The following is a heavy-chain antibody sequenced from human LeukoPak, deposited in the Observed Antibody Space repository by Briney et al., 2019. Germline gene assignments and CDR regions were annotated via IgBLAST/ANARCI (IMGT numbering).Heavy chain of an antibody. D-gene: IGHD2-15*01. J-gene: IGHJ6*02. CDR2: TITAINIR. CDR3: ARDPALLGYCKSGSCPVTCGMDV. Sequence: SVKLSCKAHGGTFNNGGISWVRHAPAQGNEWVGRTITAINIRNYAQKFQRRVTITADKFTNTAYMEMSSLRSEETAVYYCARDPALLGYCKSGSCPVTCGMDVWGQGTTVTVSS. CDR1: GGTFNNGG. V-gene: IGHV1-69*04.